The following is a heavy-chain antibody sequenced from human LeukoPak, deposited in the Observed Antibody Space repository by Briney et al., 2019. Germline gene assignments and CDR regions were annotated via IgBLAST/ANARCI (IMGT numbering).Heavy chain of an antibody. CDR2: IYSGGNT. D-gene: IGHD1-7*01. J-gene: IGHJ6*02. CDR1: GFTVSSNY. Sequence: GGSLRLSCAASGFTVSSNYMNWVRQAPGKGLEWVSVIYSGGNTYYADSVKGRFTISRDNSKSTLYLQMNSLRVEDTAMYYCARDLGTYYGMDVWGQGTTVTVSS. V-gene: IGHV3-66*01. CDR3: ARDLGTYYGMDV.